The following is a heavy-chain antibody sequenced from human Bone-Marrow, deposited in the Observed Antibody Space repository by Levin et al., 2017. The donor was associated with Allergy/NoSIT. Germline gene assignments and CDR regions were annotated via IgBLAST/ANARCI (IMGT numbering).Heavy chain of an antibody. CDR1: GGSVSSGDFY. V-gene: IGHV4-30-4*01. Sequence: SQTLSLTCTVSGGSVSSGDFYWAWIRQPPGKGLEWIGYIYYSGTTYYNSSLRSRLSISVDTSKNQFFLKLRSVTAADTAVYYCARESSYGDYEDYKYYYGMDVWGQGTTVTVSS. CDR3: ARESSYGDYEDYKYYYGMDV. J-gene: IGHJ6*02. CDR2: IYYSGTT. D-gene: IGHD4-17*01.